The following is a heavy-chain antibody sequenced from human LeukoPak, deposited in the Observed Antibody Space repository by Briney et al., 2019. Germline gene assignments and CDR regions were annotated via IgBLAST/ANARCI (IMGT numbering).Heavy chain of an antibody. CDR1: GFTFSTYA. Sequence: GGSLRLSCAASGFTFSTYAMTWVRQAPGKGLEWVSAFSATDGSTQYADSVKGRFTISRDSTTNTLFLQMNSLRAEDTAVYYCARCQRAAAGTGALDVWGQGTMVSVSS. D-gene: IGHD6-13*01. V-gene: IGHV3-23*01. J-gene: IGHJ3*01. CDR3: ARCQRAAAGTGALDV. CDR2: FSATDGST.